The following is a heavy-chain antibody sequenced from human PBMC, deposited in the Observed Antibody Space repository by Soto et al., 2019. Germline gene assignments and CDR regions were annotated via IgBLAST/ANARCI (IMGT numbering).Heavy chain of an antibody. CDR2: IFTDGGT. CDR1: GFTVSSSS. Sequence: PGGSLRLSCAASGFTVSSSSMNWVRQAPGKGLEWVSVIFTDGGTFYGDSVKGRLTISRDKSKNKLYLQMNSLRVEDTAVYFCARDSGGYYASGRWGDVWGQGTTVTVSS. V-gene: IGHV3-53*01. CDR3: ARDSGGYYASGRWGDV. J-gene: IGHJ6*02. D-gene: IGHD3-10*01.